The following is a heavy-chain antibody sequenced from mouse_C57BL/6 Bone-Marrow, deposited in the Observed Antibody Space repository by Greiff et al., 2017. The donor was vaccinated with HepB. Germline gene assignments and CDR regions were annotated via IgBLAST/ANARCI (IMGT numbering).Heavy chain of an antibody. CDR3: ARGDYSNYHPYYFDY. Sequence: QVQLQQPGAELVRPGTSVKLSCKASGYTFTSYWMHWVKQRPGQGLEWIGVIDPSDSYTNYNQKFKGKATLTVDPSSSTAYRQLSSLTSEDSAVYYGARGDYSNYHPYYFDYWGQGTTLTVSS. J-gene: IGHJ2*01. CDR1: GYTFTSYW. D-gene: IGHD2-5*01. CDR2: IDPSDSYT. V-gene: IGHV1-59*01.